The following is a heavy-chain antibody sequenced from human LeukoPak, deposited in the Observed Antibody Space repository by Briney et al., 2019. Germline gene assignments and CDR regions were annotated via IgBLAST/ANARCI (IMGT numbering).Heavy chain of an antibody. CDR2: ISGYRGTT. CDR1: GYTFTSYG. V-gene: IGHV1-18*01. CDR3: ARGSTWTWFDS. D-gene: IGHD2-2*01. J-gene: IGHJ5*01. Sequence: ASVKVSCKTSGYTFTSYGVNWVRLAPGQGPEWMGWISGYRGTTNYAQQFQGRVTMTIDTSTSTVYMELRSLRSDDTAVYYCARGSTWTWFDSWGQGTLVTVSS.